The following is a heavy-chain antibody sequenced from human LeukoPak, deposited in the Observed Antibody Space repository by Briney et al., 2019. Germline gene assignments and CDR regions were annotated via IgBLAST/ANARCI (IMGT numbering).Heavy chain of an antibody. CDR3: ARDWQYCSVGSCSYYFDY. J-gene: IGHJ4*02. CDR1: GVSISSHY. D-gene: IGHD2-15*01. V-gene: IGHV4-4*07. Sequence: SETLSLTCSVSGVSISSHYWSWIRQPAGEGLEWIGRIYTSGSTNYNPSLNSRVTISVDKSKNHLSLNLSSVTAADTAFYYCARDWQYCSVGSCSYYFDYWGQGALVTVSS. CDR2: IYTSGST.